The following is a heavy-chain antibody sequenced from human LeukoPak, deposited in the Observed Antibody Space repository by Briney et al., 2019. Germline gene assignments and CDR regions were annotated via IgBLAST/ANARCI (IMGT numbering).Heavy chain of an antibody. CDR1: GGSISSGSYY. J-gene: IGHJ5*02. D-gene: IGHD3-10*01. Sequence: SETLSLTCTVSGGSISSGSYYWSWIRQPAGKGLEWIGRIYTSGSTNYNPSLKSRVTISVDTSKNHFSLKLSSVTAADTAVYYCARGGDITMVRGVIQSWFDPWGQGTLVTVSS. CDR3: ARGGDITMVRGVIQSWFDP. CDR2: IYTSGST. V-gene: IGHV4-61*02.